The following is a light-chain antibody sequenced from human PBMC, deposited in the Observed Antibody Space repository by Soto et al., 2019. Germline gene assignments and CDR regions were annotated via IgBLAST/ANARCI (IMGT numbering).Light chain of an antibody. CDR1: SSDVGGYNY. CDR3: SSYTGSSTPV. Sequence: QSALTQPASVSGSPGQSITISCTGTSSDVGGYNYVSWYQHHPGKAPKLMIYEVSNRPSGVSNRFSGSKSGNTASLTISGLQAEDDAYYYCSSYTGSSTPVFGGGTKLTVL. V-gene: IGLV2-14*01. J-gene: IGLJ3*02. CDR2: EVS.